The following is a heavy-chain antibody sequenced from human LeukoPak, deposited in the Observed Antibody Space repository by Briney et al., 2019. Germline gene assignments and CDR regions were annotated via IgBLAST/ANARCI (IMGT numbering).Heavy chain of an antibody. CDR2: IGGGGGNT. D-gene: IGHD3-10*01. CDR3: AKNMKIRGIMSIDY. J-gene: IGHJ4*02. CDR1: GFTFSNFA. V-gene: IGHV3-23*01. Sequence: GGSLRLSCAASGFTFSNFAMTWVRQAPGKGLEWVSTIGGGGGNTYYADSVKGRFTMSRDNSKNTVHLQMNSLRAEDTAIYYCAKNMKIRGIMSIDYWGQGTLVTVSS.